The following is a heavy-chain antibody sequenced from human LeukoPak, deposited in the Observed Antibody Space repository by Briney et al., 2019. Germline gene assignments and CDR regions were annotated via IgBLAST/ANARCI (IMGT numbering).Heavy chain of an antibody. V-gene: IGHV3-7*01. J-gene: IGHJ6*03. Sequence: GGSLRLSCAASGFTFSSYWMSWVRQAPGKGLEWVANIKQDGSEKYYVDSVKGRFTISRDNGKNSLYLQMNSLRAEDTAVYYCARDRELERAYYYYMDVWGKGTTVTVSS. CDR3: ARDRELERAYYYYMDV. D-gene: IGHD1-1*01. CDR1: GFTFSSYW. CDR2: IKQDGSEK.